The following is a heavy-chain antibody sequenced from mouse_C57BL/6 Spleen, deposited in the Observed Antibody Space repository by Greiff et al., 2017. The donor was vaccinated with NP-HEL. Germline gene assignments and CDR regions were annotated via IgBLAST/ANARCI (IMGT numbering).Heavy chain of an antibody. J-gene: IGHJ4*01. CDR3: ARSYGNYNAMDY. V-gene: IGHV1-52*01. CDR1: GYTFTSYW. Sequence: QVQLQQPGAELVRPGSSVKLSCKASGYTFTSYWMHWVKQRPIQGLEWIGNIDPSDSETHYNQKFKDKATLTVDKSSSTAYMQLRSLTSEDSAVYSCARSYGNYNAMDYWGQGTSVTVSS. CDR2: IDPSDSET. D-gene: IGHD2-1*01.